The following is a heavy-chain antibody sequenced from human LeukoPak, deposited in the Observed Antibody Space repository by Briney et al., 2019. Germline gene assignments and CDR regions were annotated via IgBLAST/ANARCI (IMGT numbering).Heavy chain of an antibody. CDR3: ARDGSSGWYSDY. V-gene: IGHV3-53*01. D-gene: IGHD6-19*01. J-gene: IGHJ4*02. CDR1: GFTVSSNY. CDR2: IYSGGST. Sequence: GGSLRLSCAASGFTVSSNYMSWVRQAPGKGPEWVSVIYSGGSTFYADSVKGRFAISRDNSKNTLYLQMNSLRAEDTALYHCARDGSSGWYSDYWGRGTLVTVSS.